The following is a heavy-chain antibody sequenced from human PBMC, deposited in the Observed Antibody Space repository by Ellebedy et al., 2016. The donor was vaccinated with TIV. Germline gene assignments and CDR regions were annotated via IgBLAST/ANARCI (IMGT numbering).Heavy chain of an antibody. CDR2: ISYDGSNK. Sequence: GESLKISCAASGFTFSSYAMHWVRQAPGKGLEWVAVISYDGSNKYYADSVKGRFTISRDNSKNTLYLQMNSLRAEDTAVYYCARGGEDYYFDYWGQGTLVTVSS. CDR1: GFTFSSYA. CDR3: ARGGEDYYFDY. J-gene: IGHJ4*02. D-gene: IGHD3-10*01. V-gene: IGHV3-30*01.